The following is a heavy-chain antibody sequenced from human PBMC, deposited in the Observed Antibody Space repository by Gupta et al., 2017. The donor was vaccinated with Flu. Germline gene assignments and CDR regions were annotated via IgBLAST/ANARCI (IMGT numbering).Heavy chain of an antibody. CDR2: IIPKFDTP. CDR3: ARDYDGTGTYYYYYFGMDV. D-gene: IGHD3-22*01. V-gene: IGHV1-69*06. CDR1: GGTFSSNA. Sequence: QVQLVQSGAEVKKPGSSVKISCKASGGTFSSNAISWVRPAPGQGLEWMGGIIPKFDTPNYAQKFQGRVTITADKSTSTAYMELSSLRSEDTAVYYCARDYDGTGTYYYYYFGMDVWGQGTTVTVSS. J-gene: IGHJ6*02.